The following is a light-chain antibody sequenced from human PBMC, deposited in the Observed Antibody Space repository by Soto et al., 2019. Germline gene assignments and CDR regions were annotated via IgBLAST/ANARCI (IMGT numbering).Light chain of an antibody. Sequence: EIVLMQSPGTLSLSPGERATLSCRASQSVSSTYLAWYQQKPGQAPRLLIYGASRRATGIPDRFSGSGSGTDFTLTISRLEPEDFEVYYCQQFGSSPFTFGPGTQVDIX. CDR3: QQFGSSPFT. CDR2: GAS. J-gene: IGKJ3*01. V-gene: IGKV3-20*01. CDR1: QSVSSTY.